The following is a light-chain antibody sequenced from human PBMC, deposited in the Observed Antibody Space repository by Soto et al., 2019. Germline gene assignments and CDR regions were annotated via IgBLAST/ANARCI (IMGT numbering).Light chain of an antibody. Sequence: SYELTQPLSVSVALGQTARITCGGNNIGSKNVHWYQQKPGQAPVLVIYRDSNRPSGIPERFSGSNSVNTATLTISRAQAGDEADYYCQVWDSSGVFVGGTKLTVL. CDR2: RDS. CDR1: NIGSKN. J-gene: IGLJ2*01. CDR3: QVWDSSGV. V-gene: IGLV3-9*01.